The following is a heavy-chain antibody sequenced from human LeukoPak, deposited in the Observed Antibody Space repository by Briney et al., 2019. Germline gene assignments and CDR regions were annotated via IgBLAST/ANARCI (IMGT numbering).Heavy chain of an antibody. CDR2: VSGGGGSA. Sequence: GGSLRLSCVASGFTFSGYAMSWVRQAPGKGLEWVSAVSGGGGSAYYADSVKGRFTISRDNSKNTLYLQTNSLKVEDTAVYFCAKIGDYDFWSGPNASHFDYWGQGTLVTVSS. J-gene: IGHJ4*02. D-gene: IGHD3-3*01. CDR1: GFTFSGYA. CDR3: AKIGDYDFWSGPNASHFDY. V-gene: IGHV3-23*01.